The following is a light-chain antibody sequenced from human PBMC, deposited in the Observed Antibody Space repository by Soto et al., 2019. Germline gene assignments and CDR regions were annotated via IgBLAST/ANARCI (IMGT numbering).Light chain of an antibody. J-gene: IGKJ1*01. V-gene: IGKV1-39*01. CDR1: QTISSY. CDR3: QQYYSYPWT. CDR2: AAS. Sequence: DIQMTQSPSSLSASVGDRVTITCRASQTISSYLNWYQQIPGKAPKLLIYAASSLLSGVPSRFSGSGSGTDFTLTISSLQPEDFATYYCQQYYSYPWTFGQGTKVEIK.